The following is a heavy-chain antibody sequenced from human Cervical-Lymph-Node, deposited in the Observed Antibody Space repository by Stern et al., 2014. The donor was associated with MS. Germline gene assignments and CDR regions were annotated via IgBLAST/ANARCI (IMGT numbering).Heavy chain of an antibody. V-gene: IGHV5-51*01. CDR2: IYPGDSDT. J-gene: IGHJ4*02. CDR3: VRGGRQALAPTREFDN. Sequence: EVQLVQSGAEVKKPGESLRISCKGSGYTFTSYWIGWVRQMPGKGLEYMGIIYPGDSDTRYSPSFRGQVTVSADKSISTAYLQWSSLKASDIAMYYCVRGGRQALAPTREFDNWGQGTLVTVSS. D-gene: IGHD1-1*01. CDR1: GYTFTSYW.